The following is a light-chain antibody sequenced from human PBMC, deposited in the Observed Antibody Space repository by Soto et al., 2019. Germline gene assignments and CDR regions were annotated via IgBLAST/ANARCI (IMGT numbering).Light chain of an antibody. CDR2: DNV. Sequence: SYELLQPPSASVAPGQTTRITCGGDNIGDKSVHWYQQRPGQAPVLVVSDNVDRPSGIPERFSGFNSGNTATLTISSVEAGDEADYFCQVWDSSKFHWVFGGGTKLTVL. CDR1: NIGDKS. J-gene: IGLJ3*02. V-gene: IGLV3-21*02. CDR3: QVWDSSKFHWV.